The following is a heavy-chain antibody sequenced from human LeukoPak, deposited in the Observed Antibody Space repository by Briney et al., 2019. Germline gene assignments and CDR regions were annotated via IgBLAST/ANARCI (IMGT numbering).Heavy chain of an antibody. D-gene: IGHD3-16*01. CDR3: AKDGGGGSYFYY. CDR2: ISSSSNTI. V-gene: IGHV3-48*01. Sequence: GGSLRLSRAASGFTFSTYSMNWVRQVPGKGLEWVSYISSSSNTIYYGDSVKGRFTISRDNAKNSLYLQMNSLRAEDTAVYYCAKDGGGGSYFYYWGQGTLVTVSS. CDR1: GFTFSTYS. J-gene: IGHJ4*02.